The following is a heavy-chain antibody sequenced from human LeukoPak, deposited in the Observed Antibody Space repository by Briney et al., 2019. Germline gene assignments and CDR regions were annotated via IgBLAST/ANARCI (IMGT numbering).Heavy chain of an antibody. V-gene: IGHV4-59*01. D-gene: IGHD3-22*01. Sequence: SETLSLTCTVSGGSISSYYWSWIRQPPGKGLEWIGYIYCSGSTNYNPSLKSRVTISVDTSKNQFSLKLSSVTAADTAVYYCARTIGGYYGYWGQGTLVTVSS. CDR2: IYCSGST. J-gene: IGHJ4*02. CDR3: ARTIGGYYGY. CDR1: GGSISSYY.